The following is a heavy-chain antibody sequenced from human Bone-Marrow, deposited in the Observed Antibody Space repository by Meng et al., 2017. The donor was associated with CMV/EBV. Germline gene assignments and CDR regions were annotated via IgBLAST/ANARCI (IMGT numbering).Heavy chain of an antibody. CDR1: GFTFSSYG. J-gene: IGHJ4*02. V-gene: IGHV3-7*01. Sequence: GGSLRLSCAASGFTFSSYGMHWVRQAPGERQEWVANIKQDGSETYYMDSVKGRFTISRDNAKNTLYLQMNSLRAEDTAVYYCAKLYGGLGVLDYWGQGTLVTVSS. CDR3: AKLYGGLGVLDY. D-gene: IGHD4-23*01. CDR2: IKQDGSET.